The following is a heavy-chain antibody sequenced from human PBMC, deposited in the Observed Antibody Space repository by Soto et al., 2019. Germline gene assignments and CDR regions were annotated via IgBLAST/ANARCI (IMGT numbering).Heavy chain of an antibody. J-gene: IGHJ4*02. CDR1: GYTFTSYG. CDR3: ARDLVSSNYVPLVY. Sequence: ASVKVSCKASGYTFTSYGISWVRQAPGQGLEWMGWISAYNGNTNYAQKLQGRVTMTTDTSTSTAYMELRSLRSDDTAVYYCARDLVSSNYVPLVYWGQGTLVTVSS. D-gene: IGHD4-4*01. CDR2: ISAYNGNT. V-gene: IGHV1-18*01.